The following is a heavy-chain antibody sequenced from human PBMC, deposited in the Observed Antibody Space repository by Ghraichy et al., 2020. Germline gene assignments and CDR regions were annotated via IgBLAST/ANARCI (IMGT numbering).Heavy chain of an antibody. J-gene: IGHJ4*02. CDR1: GYSFTSYW. CDR3: ARLSRQPYSLPDY. V-gene: IGHV5-51*01. Sequence: GESLNISCKGSGYSFTSYWIGWVRQMPGKGLEWMGIIYPGDSDTRYSPSFQGQVTISADKSISTAYLQLSSLKASDTAMYYCARLSRQPYSLPDYWGQGTLVTVSS. CDR2: IYPGDSDT. D-gene: IGHD5-18*01.